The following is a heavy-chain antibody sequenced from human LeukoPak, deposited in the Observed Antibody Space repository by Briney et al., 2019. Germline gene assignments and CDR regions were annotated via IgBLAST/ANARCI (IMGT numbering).Heavy chain of an antibody. Sequence: PGGSLRLSCVASGFTLSNHAMHWVRQGPGKGLEYVSAISLTGDSTYYANSVKGRFTISRDDSKNTLYLQMGSLRTEDVAVYYCARSYASGIHYMDVWGKGSTVTVSS. CDR3: ARSYASGIHYMDV. CDR1: GFTLSNHA. CDR2: ISLTGDST. J-gene: IGHJ6*03. D-gene: IGHD3-10*01. V-gene: IGHV3-64*01.